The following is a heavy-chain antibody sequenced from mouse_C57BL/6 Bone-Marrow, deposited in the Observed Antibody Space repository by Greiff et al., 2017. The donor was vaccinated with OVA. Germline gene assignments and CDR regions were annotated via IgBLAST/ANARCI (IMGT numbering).Heavy chain of an antibody. CDR2: SRNKANDYTT. CDR1: GFTFSDFY. V-gene: IGHV7-1*01. J-gene: IGHJ1*03. Sequence: EVKLMESGGGLVQSGRSLRLSCATSGFTFSDFYMEWVPQAPWKGLEWIAASRNKANDYTTEYSASVKGRFIVSRDTSQSILYLQMNALRAEDTAIYYCARDDYYWYFDVWGTGTTVTVSS. CDR3: ARDDYYWYFDV.